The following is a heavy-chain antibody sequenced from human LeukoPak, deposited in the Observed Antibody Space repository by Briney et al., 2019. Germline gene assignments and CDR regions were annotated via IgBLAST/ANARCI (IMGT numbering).Heavy chain of an antibody. Sequence: PSQTLSLTCTVSGGSISSGSDYGGWIRQPAGKGLEWIGRIYTSGSTNYNPSLKSRVTISVDTSKNQFSLKLSSVTAADTAVYYCARDGGSYFGNWFDPWGQGTLVTVSS. CDR3: ARDGGSYFGNWFDP. CDR1: GGSISSGSDY. CDR2: IYTSGST. V-gene: IGHV4-61*02. J-gene: IGHJ5*02. D-gene: IGHD1-26*01.